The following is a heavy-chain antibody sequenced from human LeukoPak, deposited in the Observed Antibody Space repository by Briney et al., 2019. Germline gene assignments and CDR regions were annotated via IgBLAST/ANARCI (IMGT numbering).Heavy chain of an antibody. CDR3: ARAYGDYVDDAFDI. J-gene: IGHJ3*02. Sequence: GGSLRLSCAASGFTFSSYAMHWVRQAPGKGLEYVPAISSNGGSTYYANSVKGRFTISRDNSKNTLYLQMGSLRAEDMAVYYRARAYGDYVDDAFDIWGQGTMVTVSS. CDR2: ISSNGGST. V-gene: IGHV3-64*01. D-gene: IGHD4-17*01. CDR1: GFTFSSYA.